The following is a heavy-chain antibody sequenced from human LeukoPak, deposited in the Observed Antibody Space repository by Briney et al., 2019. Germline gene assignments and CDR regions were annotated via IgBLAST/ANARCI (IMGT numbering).Heavy chain of an antibody. V-gene: IGHV4-4*07. J-gene: IGHJ4*02. Sequence: PSETLSLTCSVSGDSISSYYWNWIRQPAGKGLEWIGRIYSSENTNYNPSLKSRVTMSVDTSKNQFSLKLSSVTAADTAVYYCAGQTSNWFDYWGQGTLVTVSS. CDR3: AGQTSNWFDY. D-gene: IGHD6-13*01. CDR2: IYSSENT. CDR1: GDSISSYY.